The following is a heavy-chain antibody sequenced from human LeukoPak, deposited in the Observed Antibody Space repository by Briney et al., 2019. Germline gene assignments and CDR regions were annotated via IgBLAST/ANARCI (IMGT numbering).Heavy chain of an antibody. CDR3: ARGRLRSLGYYGSGRTNWFDP. D-gene: IGHD3-10*01. Sequence: ASVKVSCKASGYTFTSYDINWVRQATGQGLEWMGWMNPNSGNTGYAQKFQGRVTITRNTSISTAYMELSSLRSEDTAMYYCARGRLRSLGYYGSGRTNWFDPWGQGTLVTVSS. CDR2: MNPNSGNT. CDR1: GYTFTSYD. J-gene: IGHJ5*02. V-gene: IGHV1-8*01.